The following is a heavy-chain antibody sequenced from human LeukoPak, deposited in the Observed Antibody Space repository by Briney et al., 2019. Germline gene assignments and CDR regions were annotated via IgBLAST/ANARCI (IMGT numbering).Heavy chain of an antibody. Sequence: GGSLRLSCAGSGFIFNNYAMHWVRQPPGKGLEWVSGIGWNSGSIDYADSVKGRFTISRDNAKNSLYLQMNSLRVEDTAFYYGEKNNRRHYPGGPTPAPPPGGQGAWVPFSS. J-gene: IGHJ5*02. V-gene: IGHV3-9*01. D-gene: IGHD4-23*01. CDR3: EKNNRRHYPGGPTPAPPP. CDR2: IGWNSGSI. CDR1: GFIFNNYA.